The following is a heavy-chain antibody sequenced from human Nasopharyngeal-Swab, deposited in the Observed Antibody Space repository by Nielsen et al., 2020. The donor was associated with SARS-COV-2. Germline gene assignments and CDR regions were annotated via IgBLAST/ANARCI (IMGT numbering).Heavy chain of an antibody. CDR2: INHSGST. J-gene: IGHJ6*02. CDR1: GGSISSSSYY. V-gene: IGHV4-39*07. Sequence: SETLSLTCTVSGGSISSSSYYWSWIRQPPGKGLEWIGEINHSGSTNYNPSLKSRVTISVDTSKNQFSLKLSSVTAADTAVYYCARDESWRYYYGMDVWGQGTTVTVSS. D-gene: IGHD1-1*01. CDR3: ARDESWRYYYGMDV.